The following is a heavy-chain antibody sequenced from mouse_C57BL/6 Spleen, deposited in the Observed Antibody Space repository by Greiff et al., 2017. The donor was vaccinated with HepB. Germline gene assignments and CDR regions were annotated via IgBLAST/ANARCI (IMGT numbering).Heavy chain of an antibody. J-gene: IGHJ4*01. Sequence: QVQLQQSGAELVKPGASVKISCKASGYAFSSYWMNWVKQRPGKGLEWIGQIYPGDGDTNYNGKFKGKATLTADKSSSTAYMQLSSLSSEDSAVYFCARSRRDYYGSSYPYYYAMDYWGQGTSVTVSS. CDR3: ARSRRDYYGSSYPYYYAMDY. CDR2: IYPGDGDT. V-gene: IGHV1-80*01. D-gene: IGHD1-1*01. CDR1: GYAFSSYW.